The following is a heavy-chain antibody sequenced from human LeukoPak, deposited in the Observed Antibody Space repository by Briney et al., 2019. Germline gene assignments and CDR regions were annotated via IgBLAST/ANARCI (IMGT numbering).Heavy chain of an antibody. CDR2: IIPIFGTA. Sequence: SVKVSCKASGYTFTSYAISWVRQAPGQGLEWMGGIIPIFGTANYAQKFQGRVTITADESTSTAYMELSSLRSEDTAVYYCARGFLGTGGAFDIWGQGTMVTVSS. CDR1: GYTFTSYA. V-gene: IGHV1-69*13. J-gene: IGHJ3*02. D-gene: IGHD2-8*02. CDR3: ARGFLGTGGAFDI.